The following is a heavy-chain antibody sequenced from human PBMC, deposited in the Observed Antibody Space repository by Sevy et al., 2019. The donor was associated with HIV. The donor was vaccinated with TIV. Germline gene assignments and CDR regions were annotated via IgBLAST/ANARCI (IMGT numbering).Heavy chain of an antibody. CDR3: ARDQMGKYSAYDGAGYYGMDV. V-gene: IGHV1-18*01. D-gene: IGHD5-12*01. Sequence: ASVKVSCKASGYTFTSYGISWVRQAPGQGLEWMGWISAYNGNTNYAQKLQGRVTMTTDTSTSTAYMELRSLRAEDTAVYYCARDQMGKYSAYDGAGYYGMDVWGQGTTITVSS. CDR2: ISAYNGNT. J-gene: IGHJ6*02. CDR1: GYTFTSYG.